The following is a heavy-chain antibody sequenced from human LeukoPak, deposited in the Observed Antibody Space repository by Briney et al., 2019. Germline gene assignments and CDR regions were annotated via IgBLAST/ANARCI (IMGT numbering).Heavy chain of an antibody. J-gene: IGHJ4*02. V-gene: IGHV3-30-3*01. CDR2: ISYDGSNK. D-gene: IGHD6-19*01. Sequence: GRSLRLSCAASGFTFSGYAMHWVRQAPGKGLEWVAVISYDGSNKYYADSVKGRFTISRDNSKNTLYLQMNSLRAEDTAVYYCARGGALIAVADTTYYFDYWGQGTLVTVSS. CDR3: ARGGALIAVADTTYYFDY. CDR1: GFTFSGYA.